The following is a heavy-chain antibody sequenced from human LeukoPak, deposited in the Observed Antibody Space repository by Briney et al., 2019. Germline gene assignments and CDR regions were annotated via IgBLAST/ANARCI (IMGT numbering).Heavy chain of an antibody. Sequence: GGSLRLSCAASGFTFSSYWMSWVRQAPGKGLEWVANIKQDGSEKYYVESVKGRFTISRDNAKNSLYLQMNSLRAEDTAVYYCARGKPYYYDSSGSDYWGQGTLVTVSS. CDR2: IKQDGSEK. V-gene: IGHV3-7*01. J-gene: IGHJ4*02. CDR1: GFTFSSYW. D-gene: IGHD3-22*01. CDR3: ARGKPYYYDSSGSDY.